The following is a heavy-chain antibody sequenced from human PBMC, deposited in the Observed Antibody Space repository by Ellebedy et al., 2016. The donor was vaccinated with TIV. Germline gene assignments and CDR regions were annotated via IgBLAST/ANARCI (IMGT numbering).Heavy chain of an antibody. CDR3: ARDRNVFGESQNDY. D-gene: IGHD3-10*02. J-gene: IGHJ4*02. Sequence: HTGGSLRLSCAASGFTLSSYWMHWVRQAPGQGLVWVSRVNSDGSSQSYADSVKCRFIISRDNAENTLYLQMNSLRVEGTGVYYCARDRNVFGESQNDYWGQGTQVTVSS. CDR2: VNSDGSSQ. V-gene: IGHV3-74*01. CDR1: GFTLSSYW.